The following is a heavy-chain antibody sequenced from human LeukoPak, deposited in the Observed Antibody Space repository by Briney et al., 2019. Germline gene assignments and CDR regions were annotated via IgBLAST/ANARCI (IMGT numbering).Heavy chain of an antibody. D-gene: IGHD3-3*01. CDR2: IYSGDST. CDR1: GFIFDDYG. Sequence: GGSLRLSCAASGFIFDDYGMSWVRQAPGKGLEWVSIIYSGDSTYYADSVKGRFTISRDNSKNTLYLQMNSLRAEDTAVYYCARVFWEKDGFIGAFDIWGQGTMVTVSS. CDR3: ARVFWEKDGFIGAFDI. V-gene: IGHV3-66*01. J-gene: IGHJ3*02.